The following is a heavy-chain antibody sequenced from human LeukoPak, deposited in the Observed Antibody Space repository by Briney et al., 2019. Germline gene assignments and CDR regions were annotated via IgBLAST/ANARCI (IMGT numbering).Heavy chain of an antibody. CDR2: INHSGST. J-gene: IGHJ4*02. CDR3: ARVTGYRIEDYFDY. CDR1: GGSFSGYY. D-gene: IGHD6-13*01. V-gene: IGHV4-34*01. Sequence: SETLSLTCAVYGGSFSGYYWSWIRQPPGKGLESIGEINHSGSTNYNPSLKSRVTISVDTSKNQFSLKLSSVTAADTAVYYCARVTGYRIEDYFDYWGQGTLVTVSS.